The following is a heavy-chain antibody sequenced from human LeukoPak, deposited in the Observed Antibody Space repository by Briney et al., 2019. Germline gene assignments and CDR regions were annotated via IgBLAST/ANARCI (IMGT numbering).Heavy chain of an antibody. D-gene: IGHD6-13*01. Sequence: GESLKISCKGSGYTFASYWIGWVRQMPGKGLEWMGIIYPGDSDTRYSPSFQGQVTISADKSISTAYLQWSSLKASDTAMYYCARSIAAAGTAFDYWGQGTLVTVSP. CDR3: ARSIAAAGTAFDY. CDR1: GYTFASYW. V-gene: IGHV5-51*01. J-gene: IGHJ4*02. CDR2: IYPGDSDT.